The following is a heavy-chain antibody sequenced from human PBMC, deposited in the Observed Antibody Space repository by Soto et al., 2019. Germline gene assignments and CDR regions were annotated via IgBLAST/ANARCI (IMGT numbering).Heavy chain of an antibody. V-gene: IGHV1-46*01. Sequence: ASVKVSCKASGYTFTSYYMHWVRQTPGQGLEWMGIINPSGGSTSYAQKFQGRVTMTRDTSTSTVYMELSSLRSEDTAVYYCARSITFFGVVPNKTPCSVMDVWGQGTTVTVSS. D-gene: IGHD3-3*01. CDR2: INPSGGST. J-gene: IGHJ6*02. CDR3: ARSITFFGVVPNKTPCSVMDV. CDR1: GYTFTSYY.